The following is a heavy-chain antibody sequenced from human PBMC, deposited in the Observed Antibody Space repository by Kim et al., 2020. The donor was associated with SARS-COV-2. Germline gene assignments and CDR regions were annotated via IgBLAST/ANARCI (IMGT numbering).Heavy chain of an antibody. V-gene: IGHV3-9*01. CDR1: EFTFDNYD. CDR2: ITWNSAYI. Sequence: GGSLRLSCAASEFTFDNYDMHWVRQAPGKGLEWVSGITWNSAYIGYADSVKGRFTISRDNDKNSLYLQMNSLRAEDTALYYCAGIPAYNSGNPDYWGQGTLVTVSS. D-gene: IGHD3-10*01. CDR3: AGIPAYNSGNPDY. J-gene: IGHJ4*02.